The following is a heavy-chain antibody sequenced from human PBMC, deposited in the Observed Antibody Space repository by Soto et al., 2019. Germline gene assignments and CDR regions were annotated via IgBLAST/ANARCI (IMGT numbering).Heavy chain of an antibody. CDR1: GGTFSSYT. CDR2: IIPILGIA. V-gene: IGHV1-69*02. J-gene: IGHJ3*02. Sequence: SVKVSCKASGGTFSSYTISWVRQAPGQGLEWMGRIIPILGIANYAQKFQDRLTLATDTSTSTAYMELRSLRSDDTALYYCARPVTSPDHLDIWGQGTMVTVSS. CDR3: ARPVTSPDHLDI. D-gene: IGHD4-4*01.